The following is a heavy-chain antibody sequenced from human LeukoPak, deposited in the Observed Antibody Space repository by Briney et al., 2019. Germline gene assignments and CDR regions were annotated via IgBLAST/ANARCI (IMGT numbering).Heavy chain of an antibody. Sequence: GESLRLSCAASGFTFSSYSMNWVRQAPGKGLEWVSSINSSSSYIYYADSVKGRFTISRDNAKNTLYLQMNSLRAEDTAVYYCARDYCRSARCYNVASWGQGSLVTVSS. D-gene: IGHD2-2*02. V-gene: IGHV3-21*01. CDR1: GFTFSSYS. CDR2: INSSSSYI. CDR3: ARDYCRSARCYNVAS. J-gene: IGHJ4*02.